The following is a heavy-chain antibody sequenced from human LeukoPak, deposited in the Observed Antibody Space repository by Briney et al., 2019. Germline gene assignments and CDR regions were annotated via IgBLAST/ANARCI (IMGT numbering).Heavy chain of an antibody. CDR3: ALVDGYSNKN. Sequence: GGSLRLSCEASGFTFSSYWMSWVRQAPGKGLEWVANIKQDGSEKYYVDSVKGRFTISRDNAKNSLYLQMNSLRAEDTAVYYCALVDGYSNKNWGQGTLVTVSS. V-gene: IGHV3-7*01. CDR2: IKQDGSEK. CDR1: GFTFSSYW. J-gene: IGHJ4*02. D-gene: IGHD5-12*01.